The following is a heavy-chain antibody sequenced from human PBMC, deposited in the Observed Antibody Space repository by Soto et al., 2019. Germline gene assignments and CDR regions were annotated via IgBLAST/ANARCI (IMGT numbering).Heavy chain of an antibody. CDR3: VKDRPGSSAFDI. CDR1: GFTFSSYA. D-gene: IGHD1-26*01. V-gene: IGHV3-23*01. J-gene: IGHJ3*02. CDR2: ISGSGGST. Sequence: GGSLRLSCAASGFTFSSYAMSWVRQAPGKGLEWVSAISGSGGSTYYADSVKGRFTISRDNSKNTLYLQMNSLRAEDTVVYYCVKDRPGSSAFDIWGQGTMVTVSS.